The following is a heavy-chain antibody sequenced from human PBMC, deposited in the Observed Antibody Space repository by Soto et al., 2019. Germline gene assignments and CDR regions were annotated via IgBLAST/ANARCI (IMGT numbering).Heavy chain of an antibody. V-gene: IGHV1-18*01. J-gene: IGHJ5*02. CDR3: ARDERGSGSYFARLNWSDP. CDR1: GYTFTSYG. CDR2: ISGYTGNT. D-gene: IGHD3-10*01. Sequence: ASVKVSCKAAGYTFTSYGISWVRQAPGQGIEWMGWISGYTGNTNYAQKVQGRVTLTTDTSTSTAYMELTSLTPDDTAVYYCARDERGSGSYFARLNWSDPWGQGTLVTVSS.